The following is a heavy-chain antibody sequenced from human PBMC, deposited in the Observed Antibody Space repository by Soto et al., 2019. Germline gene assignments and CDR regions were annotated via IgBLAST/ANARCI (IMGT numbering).Heavy chain of an antibody. CDR1: GFTISGKKY. D-gene: IGHD1-1*01. V-gene: IGHV3-53*01. CDR3: ATWHEREHAYDV. Sequence: DVQLVESGGGLIQPGESLRLSCAAFGFTISGKKYVAWVRQAPGKGLEWVSALYDIDGSFYADSVKGRFTTSSDSSKTTVYLQVNDLGPDDTAVYYCATWHEREHAYDVWGLGTTVTVSS. CDR2: LYDIDGS. J-gene: IGHJ3*01.